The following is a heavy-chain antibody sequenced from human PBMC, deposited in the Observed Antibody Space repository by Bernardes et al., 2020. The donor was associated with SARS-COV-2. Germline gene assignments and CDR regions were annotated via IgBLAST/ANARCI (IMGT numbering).Heavy chain of an antibody. CDR3: ARGLPRAVGDY. Sequence: GGSLRLSCAASGFTFSSYSMNWVRQAPGKGLEWVSYISSSSSTIYYADSVKGRFTISRDNAKNTLHLQMNSLRAEDTAVYYCARGLPRAVGDYWGQGVLVTVSS. CDR1: GFTFSSYS. J-gene: IGHJ4*02. V-gene: IGHV3-48*01. D-gene: IGHD3-10*01. CDR2: ISSSSSTI.